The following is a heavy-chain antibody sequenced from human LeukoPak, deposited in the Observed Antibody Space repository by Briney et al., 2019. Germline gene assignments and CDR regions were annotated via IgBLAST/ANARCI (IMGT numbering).Heavy chain of an antibody. CDR1: GFTFSSYW. Sequence: GGSLRLSCAASGFTFSSYWMTWVRQAPGKGLEWVAVISYDGSKRYYADSGKGRFTISRDNSKNATYLEMNSMRVEDTAIYYCTRDHYPGIARGGACNFWGQGTMVTVSS. D-gene: IGHD2/OR15-2a*01. CDR3: TRDHYPGIARGGACNF. J-gene: IGHJ3*01. V-gene: IGHV3-30-3*01. CDR2: ISYDGSKR.